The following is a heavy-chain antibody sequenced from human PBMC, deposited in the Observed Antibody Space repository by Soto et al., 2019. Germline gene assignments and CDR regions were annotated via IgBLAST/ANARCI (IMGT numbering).Heavy chain of an antibody. D-gene: IGHD3-10*01. Sequence: LRLSCAASGYGMQWVRQAPGKGLEWVAIISHDGSNKYCPDSVKGRFTISRDNSKNTLYLQMNSLRAEDTAVYYCARGLRITTIGSAFDIWGQGTMVTVSS. V-gene: IGHV3-30*12. CDR2: ISHDGSNK. CDR1: GYG. CDR3: ARGLRITTIGSAFDI. J-gene: IGHJ3*02.